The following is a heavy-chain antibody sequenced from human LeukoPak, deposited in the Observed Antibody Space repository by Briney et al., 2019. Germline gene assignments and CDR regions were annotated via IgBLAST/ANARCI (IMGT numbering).Heavy chain of an antibody. CDR1: GFTFSSYE. J-gene: IGHJ6*02. Sequence: GGSLRLSCAASGFTFSSYEMNWVRQAPGKGLEWVSYISSSGSSIYYADSVKGRFTISRDNAKNSLYLQMNSLRAEDTAVYYCARDPRCSSMSCYRSSFYGTDVWGQGTTVTVSS. V-gene: IGHV3-48*03. CDR2: ISSSGSSI. D-gene: IGHD2-2*01. CDR3: ARDPRCSSMSCYRSSFYGTDV.